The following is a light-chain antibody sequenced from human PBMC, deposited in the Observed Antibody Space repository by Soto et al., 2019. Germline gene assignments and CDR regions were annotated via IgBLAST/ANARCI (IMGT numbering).Light chain of an antibody. V-gene: IGKV3-20*01. Sequence: EIVLTQSPDTLSLSPGERGTLSCRASQSVSGSYLAWYQQKPGQAPRLLIYGAFGRATGIPDRFSGSGSGTDFTLTISRLDPEDFAVYYCHHYGSSAYTFGQGTKLEIK. CDR1: QSVSGSY. CDR2: GAF. CDR3: HHYGSSAYT. J-gene: IGKJ2*01.